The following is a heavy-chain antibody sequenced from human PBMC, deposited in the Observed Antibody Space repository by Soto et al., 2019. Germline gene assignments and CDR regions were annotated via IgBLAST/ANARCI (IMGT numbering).Heavy chain of an antibody. V-gene: IGHV1-24*01. CDR1: GYTLTELS. CDR2: FDPEDGET. Sequence: ASVKVSCKVSGYTLTELSMHWVRQAPGKGLEWMGGFDPEDGETIYAQKFRGRVTMTEDTSTDTAYMELSSLRSEDTAVYYCATDRTSDYGDYPHYFDYWGQGTLVTVSS. CDR3: ATDRTSDYGDYPHYFDY. J-gene: IGHJ4*02. D-gene: IGHD4-17*01.